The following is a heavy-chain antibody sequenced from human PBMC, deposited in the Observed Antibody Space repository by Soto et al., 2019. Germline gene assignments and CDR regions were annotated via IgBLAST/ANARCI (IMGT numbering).Heavy chain of an antibody. Sequence: PSETLSLTCTVSGGSINSYFLSWIRQSPGKGLEWIGHIYNSGSTNYNPSLKSRVTISLDTSKKQFSLNLSSVTAADTAVYYCAHRGNSGAFDIWGQGTMVTVSS. V-gene: IGHV4-59*01. CDR2: IYNSGST. CDR1: GGSINSYF. CDR3: AHRGNSGAFDI. D-gene: IGHD4-4*01. J-gene: IGHJ3*02.